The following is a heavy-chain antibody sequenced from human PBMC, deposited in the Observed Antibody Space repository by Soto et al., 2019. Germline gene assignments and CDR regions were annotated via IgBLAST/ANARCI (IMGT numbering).Heavy chain of an antibody. V-gene: IGHV5-51*01. D-gene: IGHD3-10*01. CDR1: GYSFTSYW. J-gene: IGHJ6*02. CDR3: ARLPRGVNDVRHYYYYYGMDV. CDR2: IYPGDSDT. Sequence: HGESLKISCKGSGYSFTSYWIGWVRQMPGEGLEWMGIIYPGDSDTRYSPSFQGQVTISADKSISTAYLQWSSLKASDTAMYYCARLPRGVNDVRHYYYYYGMDVWGQGTTVNVSS.